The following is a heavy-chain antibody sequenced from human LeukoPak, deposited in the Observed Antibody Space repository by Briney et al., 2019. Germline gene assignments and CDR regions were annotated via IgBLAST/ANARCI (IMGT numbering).Heavy chain of an antibody. D-gene: IGHD1-26*01. CDR1: GFTFSSYA. J-gene: IGHJ4*02. V-gene: IGHV3-30-3*01. Sequence: SGGSLRLSCAASGFTFSSYAMHWVRQAPGKGLEWVAVISYDGSNKYYADSVKGRFTISRDNSKNTLYLQMNSLRAEDTAVYYCAIAVGWELGYWGQGTLVTVSS. CDR3: AIAVGWELGY. CDR2: ISYDGSNK.